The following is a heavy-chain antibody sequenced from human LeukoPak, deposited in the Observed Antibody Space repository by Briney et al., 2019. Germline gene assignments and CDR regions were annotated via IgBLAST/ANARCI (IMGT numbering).Heavy chain of an antibody. Sequence: NPSETLSLTCTVSVGSISSSSYYWGWIRQPPGKGLGWIGTIYYSGSAYYTPPLKSRVTISVDTPKNRFSLKLSSASAADTAVYYCARGTVVRAAIVRRDYYYYYYMDVWGKGTTVTVSS. CDR2: IYYSGSA. CDR3: ARGTVVRAAIVRRDYYYYYYMDV. V-gene: IGHV4-39*01. CDR1: VGSISSSSYY. J-gene: IGHJ6*03. D-gene: IGHD2-2*01.